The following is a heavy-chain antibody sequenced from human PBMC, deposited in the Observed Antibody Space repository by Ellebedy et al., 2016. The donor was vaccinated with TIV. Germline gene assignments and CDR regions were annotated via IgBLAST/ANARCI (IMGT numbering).Heavy chain of an antibody. Sequence: PGGSLRLSCAASGFTFSSYWMSWVRQAPGKGLEWVASIKQDGCEEYYADSVKGRFTISRDNAKNSLYLQMNSLRAEDTAVYYCARQHVVSAPRGWFDPWGQGTLVTVSS. CDR3: ARQHVVSAPRGWFDP. CDR1: GFTFSSYW. J-gene: IGHJ5*02. D-gene: IGHD2-15*01. V-gene: IGHV3-7*01. CDR2: IKQDGCEE.